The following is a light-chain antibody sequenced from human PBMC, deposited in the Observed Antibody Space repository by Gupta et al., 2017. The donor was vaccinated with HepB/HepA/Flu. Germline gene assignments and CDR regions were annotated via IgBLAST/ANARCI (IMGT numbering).Light chain of an antibody. CDR1: SSNIGAGSD. CDR2: GNS. J-gene: IGLJ1*01. V-gene: IGLV1-40*01. Sequence: QSVLTQPPPVPGAAGHRVTISCTGSSSNIGAGSDVHWYQQLPGPAPKLLIYGNSNRPSGVPDRFSGSKSGTSASLAITGLQAEDEADYYCQSYDSSLSALYVFGTGTKVTVL. CDR3: QSYDSSLSALYV.